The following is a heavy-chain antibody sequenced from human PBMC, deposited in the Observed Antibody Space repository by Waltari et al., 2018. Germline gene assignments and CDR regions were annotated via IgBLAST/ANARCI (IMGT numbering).Heavy chain of an antibody. J-gene: IGHJ4*02. CDR3: AKASRRYSSSWYYFDY. CDR2: ISWNSVNI. Sequence: EVQLVESGGGLVQPGRSLRLSCAASGFTFDDYAMHWVRLAPGKGLEWVSGISWNSVNIGYADSVKGRFTISRDNAKNSLYLQMNSLRADDMALYYCAKASRRYSSSWYYFDYWGQGTLVTVSS. V-gene: IGHV3-9*03. CDR1: GFTFDDYA. D-gene: IGHD6-13*01.